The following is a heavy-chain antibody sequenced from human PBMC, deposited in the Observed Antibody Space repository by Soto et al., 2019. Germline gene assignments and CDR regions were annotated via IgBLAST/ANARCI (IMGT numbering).Heavy chain of an antibody. Sequence: VQLLESGGGLVQPGGSLRVSCGASGFTFISYTISWVRQAPGKWLEGVAALGGGSTYYAESVRGRFTISRDESKNTLDLQMNSVRAEDTAVYYCAKDSGGWYGALVDYFDYWGQGTLVTVSS. CDR2: LGGGST. CDR1: GFTFISYT. V-gene: IGHV3-23*01. J-gene: IGHJ4*02. D-gene: IGHD6-19*01. CDR3: AKDSGGWYGALVDYFDY.